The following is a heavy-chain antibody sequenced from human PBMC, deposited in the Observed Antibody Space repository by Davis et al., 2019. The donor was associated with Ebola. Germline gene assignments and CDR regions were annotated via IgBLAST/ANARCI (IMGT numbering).Heavy chain of an antibody. D-gene: IGHD3-3*01. Sequence: GESLKISCAASGFTFSTYNMNWVRQAPGKGLEWVSGISSSSSAMYYADSVKGRFTISRDNSKNTLYLQLNSLRAEDTAIYSCAKGIGVLVLSALDYWGQGILVTVSP. CDR2: ISSSSSAM. CDR1: GFTFSTYN. V-gene: IGHV3-48*01. J-gene: IGHJ4*02. CDR3: AKGIGVLVLSALDY.